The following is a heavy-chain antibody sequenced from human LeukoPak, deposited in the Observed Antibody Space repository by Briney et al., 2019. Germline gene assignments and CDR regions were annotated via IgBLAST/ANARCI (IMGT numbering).Heavy chain of an antibody. Sequence: PGGSLRLSCAASRFTFSSYAMSWVRQAPGKGLEWVSAISGSGGSTYYADSVKGRFTISRDNSKNTLYLQMNSLRAEDTAVYYCAARPGGGARGYFDYWGQGTLVTVSS. J-gene: IGHJ4*02. CDR3: AARPGGGARGYFDY. D-gene: IGHD3-16*01. CDR2: ISGSGGST. V-gene: IGHV3-23*01. CDR1: RFTFSSYA.